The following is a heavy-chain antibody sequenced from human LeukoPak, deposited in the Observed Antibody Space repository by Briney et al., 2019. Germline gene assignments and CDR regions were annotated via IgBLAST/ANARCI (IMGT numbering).Heavy chain of an antibody. Sequence: ASVKASCKASGYTLTGYYMRWVRQAPGQGLEWMGWINPNSGGTNYAQKFQGRVTMTRDTSISTAYMELSRLRSDDTAVYYCARGPSSSLTNNWGQGTMVIVSS. CDR1: GYTLTGYY. CDR2: INPNSGGT. D-gene: IGHD6-6*01. J-gene: IGHJ3*01. CDR3: ARGPSSSLTNN. V-gene: IGHV1-2*02.